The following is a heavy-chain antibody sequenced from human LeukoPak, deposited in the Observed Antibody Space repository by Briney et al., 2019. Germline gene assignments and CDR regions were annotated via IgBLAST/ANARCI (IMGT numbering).Heavy chain of an antibody. CDR1: GGSIDSGGYY. CDR2: IYYSGST. J-gene: IGHJ6*04. D-gene: IGHD2-2*02. Sequence: SQTLSLTCTVSGGSIDSGGYYWTRIRQHPGKGLEWIGYIYYSGSTFYNPSLKSRVTISVDTSKNQFSLKLNSVTAADTAVYFCARDIYMDGMDVWGKGTTVTVSS. CDR3: ARDIYMDGMDV. V-gene: IGHV4-31*03.